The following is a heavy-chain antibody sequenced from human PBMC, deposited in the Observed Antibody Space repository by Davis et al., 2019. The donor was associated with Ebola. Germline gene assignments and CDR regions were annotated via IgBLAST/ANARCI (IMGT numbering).Heavy chain of an antibody. CDR2: IFPRDSDT. Sequence: KVSCKGSGYDFTSSWIAWVRLMPGKGLEWMGIIFPRDSDTRYSPSFRGQVTMSADKSIKTAFLQWSSLKASDTAMYYCASLRRTITGMDDGFDIWGQGTMVTVSS. CDR3: ASLRRTITGMDDGFDI. V-gene: IGHV5-51*01. D-gene: IGHD2-8*02. CDR1: GYDFTSSW. J-gene: IGHJ3*02.